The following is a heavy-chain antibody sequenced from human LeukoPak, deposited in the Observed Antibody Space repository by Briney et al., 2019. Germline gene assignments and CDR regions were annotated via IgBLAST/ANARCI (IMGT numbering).Heavy chain of an antibody. CDR1: GGSISSHY. Sequence: SETLSLTCTVSGGSISSHYWSWIRQPPGKGLEWIGYIYYSGSANYNPSLKSRVTISVDTSKNQFSLKLTSVTAADTAVYYCARVENYGSGSSEYWFDPWGQGTLVTVSS. CDR3: ARVENYGSGSSEYWFDP. CDR2: IYYSGSA. D-gene: IGHD3-10*01. J-gene: IGHJ5*02. V-gene: IGHV4-59*11.